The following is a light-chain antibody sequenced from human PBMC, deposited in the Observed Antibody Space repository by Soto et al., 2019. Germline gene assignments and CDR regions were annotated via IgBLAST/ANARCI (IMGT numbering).Light chain of an antibody. J-gene: IGKJ4*02. V-gene: IGKV3-15*01. Sequence: EIVMTQSPATLSVSPGERATLSCRASQSVSSNLAWYQQKPGQTPKLLIYVASTMATGIPARFSGSGSGTEFTLTISSLQSEDFAVYYCQQYNVWPLTFGGGTKMEFK. CDR3: QQYNVWPLT. CDR2: VAS. CDR1: QSVSSN.